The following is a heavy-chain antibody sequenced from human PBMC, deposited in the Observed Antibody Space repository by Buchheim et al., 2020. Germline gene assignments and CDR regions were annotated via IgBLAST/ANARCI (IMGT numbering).Heavy chain of an antibody. V-gene: IGHV4-59*01. CDR1: GGSISSYY. Sequence: QVQLQESGPGLVKPSETLSLTCTVSGGSISSYYWSWIRQPPGKGLEWIGYHYYSGSTNYNPSLKSRVTISVDTSKNQFSLKLSSVTAADTAVYYCASVAAAGSFGYWGQGTL. D-gene: IGHD6-13*01. CDR2: HYYSGST. CDR3: ASVAAAGSFGY. J-gene: IGHJ4*02.